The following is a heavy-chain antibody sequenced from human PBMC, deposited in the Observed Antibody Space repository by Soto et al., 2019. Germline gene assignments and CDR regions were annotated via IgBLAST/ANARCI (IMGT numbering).Heavy chain of an antibody. CDR2: IYPGDSDT. Sequence: GESLKISCKGSGYSFTSYWIGWVRQMPGKGLEWMGIIYPGDSDTRYSPSFQGQVTISADKSISTAYLQWSSLKASDTAMYYCARGNLEPVTRQSTGFDYWGQGTLVTVSS. J-gene: IGHJ4*02. CDR1: GYSFTSYW. CDR3: ARGNLEPVTRQSTGFDY. D-gene: IGHD4-17*01. V-gene: IGHV5-51*01.